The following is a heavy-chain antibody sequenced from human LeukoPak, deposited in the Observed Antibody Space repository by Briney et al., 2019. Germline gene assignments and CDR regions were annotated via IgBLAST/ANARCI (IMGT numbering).Heavy chain of an antibody. CDR3: AKVGGAAYYYYSGMDV. Sequence: PGGSLRLSCAVSGFTFSSYPMSWVRQAPGKGLEWVSAISGSGGDTYYADSVKGRFTISRDNSKNTLFLQMNSLRADDTAVYYCAKVGGAAYYYYSGMDVWGQGTTVTVSS. CDR1: GFTFSSYP. J-gene: IGHJ6*02. CDR2: ISGSGGDT. V-gene: IGHV3-23*01. D-gene: IGHD3-10*01.